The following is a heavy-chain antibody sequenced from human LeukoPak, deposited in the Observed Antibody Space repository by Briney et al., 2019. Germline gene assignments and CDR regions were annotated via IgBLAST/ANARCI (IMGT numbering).Heavy chain of an antibody. CDR3: ARAVLIWFGELSRYYYYYGMDV. J-gene: IGHJ6*02. Sequence: PGGSLRLSCAASGFTLRSYTMNWVRQAPGKGLEWVSSMGMSNNKIYYADSVKGRLILSRDNATNSLYLQMTSMRAEDKAVYYCARAVLIWFGELSRYYYYYGMDVWGQGTTVTVSS. CDR2: MGMSNNKI. D-gene: IGHD3-10*01. CDR1: GFTLRSYT. V-gene: IGHV3-21*01.